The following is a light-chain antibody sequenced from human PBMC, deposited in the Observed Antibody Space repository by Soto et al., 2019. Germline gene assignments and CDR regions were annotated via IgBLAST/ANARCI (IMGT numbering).Light chain of an antibody. J-gene: IGKJ1*01. Sequence: EIVLTQSPAALSLSPGERATLSCRASPSVANFVAWYQQKPGQAPRLLIYGAFNRATGIPARFSGSGSGTDFTLTISSLEPEDAAVYYCQQYGSAPWTLGQGTKVDIK. CDR3: QQYGSAPWT. CDR2: GAF. CDR1: PSVANF. V-gene: IGKV3-11*01.